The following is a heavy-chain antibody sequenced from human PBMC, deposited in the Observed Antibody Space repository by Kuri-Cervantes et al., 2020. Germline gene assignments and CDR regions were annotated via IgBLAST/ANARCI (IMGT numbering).Heavy chain of an antibody. CDR1: GGSISSGGYY. Sequence: SETLSLTCTVSGGSISSGGYYWSWIRQHPGKGLEWIGYIYYSGSTYYNPSLKSRVTISVDTSKNQFSLKLSSVTAADTAVYYCARLYYYDSSGYYSYYYGMDVWGQGTTVTVSS. J-gene: IGHJ6*02. D-gene: IGHD3-22*01. CDR2: IYYSGST. CDR3: ARLYYYDSSGYYSYYYGMDV. V-gene: IGHV4-31*03.